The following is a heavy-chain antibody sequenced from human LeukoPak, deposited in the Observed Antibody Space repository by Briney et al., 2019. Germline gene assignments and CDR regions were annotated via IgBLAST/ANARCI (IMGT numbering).Heavy chain of an antibody. J-gene: IGHJ6*02. CDR3: ARVLSQYYYYYGMDV. CDR1: GFTFSSYA. CDR2: ISYDGSNK. D-gene: IGHD2/OR15-2a*01. Sequence: GRSLRLSCAASGFTFSSYAMHWVRQAPGKGLEWVAVISYDGSNKYYADSVKGRFTISRDNSKNTLYLQMNSLRAEDTAVYYCARVLSQYYYYYGMDVWGQGTTVTVPS. V-gene: IGHV3-30-3*01.